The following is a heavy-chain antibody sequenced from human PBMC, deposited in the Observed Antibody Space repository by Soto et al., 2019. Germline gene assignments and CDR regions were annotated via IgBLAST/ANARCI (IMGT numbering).Heavy chain of an antibody. J-gene: IGHJ4*02. D-gene: IGHD3-22*01. CDR2: ISSSISTI. CDR3: ATYYYDSNINYYFDY. V-gene: IGHV3-48*01. CDR1: GFTFSSYS. Sequence: GGSLRLSCAASGFTFSSYSMNWVRQAPGKGLELVSYISSSISTIYYADSVKGRFTISRDNAKNSLYLQMNSLRAEDTAVYYCATYYYDSNINYYFDYWGQGTLVTVSS.